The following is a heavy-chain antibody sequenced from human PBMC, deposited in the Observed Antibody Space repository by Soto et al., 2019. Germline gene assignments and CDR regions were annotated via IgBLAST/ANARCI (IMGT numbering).Heavy chain of an antibody. CDR1: GYTFTSYD. CDR2: MNLNSGNT. V-gene: IGHV1-8*01. CDR3: ATVFGSINF. J-gene: IGHJ4*02. Sequence: QVQLVQSGAEVKKPGASVKVSCRASGYTFTSYDINWVRQATGQGLEWMGWMNLNSGNTGYAQNFQGRVTMTRNTSIPTAYMELSSLRSEDTAVYYCATVFGSINFCGQGTLVTVSS. D-gene: IGHD2-21*01.